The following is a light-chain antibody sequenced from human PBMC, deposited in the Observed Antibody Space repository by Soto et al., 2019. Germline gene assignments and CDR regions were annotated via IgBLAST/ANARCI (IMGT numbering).Light chain of an antibody. CDR1: QSISSW. Sequence: DIQMTQSPSTLSASVGDRVTITCRASQSISSWLAWYQQKPGKAPKLLIYKASSLESGVPSRFSGSGSGTEFTLTISSLQPDDFATYYCQQYNSYSGITFGQGTRLENK. CDR3: QQYNSYSGIT. V-gene: IGKV1-5*03. CDR2: KAS. J-gene: IGKJ5*01.